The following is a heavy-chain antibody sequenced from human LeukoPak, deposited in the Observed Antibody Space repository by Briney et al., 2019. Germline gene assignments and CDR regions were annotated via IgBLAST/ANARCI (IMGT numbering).Heavy chain of an antibody. CDR1: GFTFISYA. D-gene: IGHD2-21*01. Sequence: GGSLRLSCAASGFTFISYAMSWVRQAPGKGLEWVSGISGSGGNTFYADSVKGRFTISRDNSKNTLYLQMNSLRAEDTAVYYCAKENGAAVISHFDYWGQGTLVTVSS. J-gene: IGHJ4*02. V-gene: IGHV3-23*01. CDR2: ISGSGGNT. CDR3: AKENGAAVISHFDY.